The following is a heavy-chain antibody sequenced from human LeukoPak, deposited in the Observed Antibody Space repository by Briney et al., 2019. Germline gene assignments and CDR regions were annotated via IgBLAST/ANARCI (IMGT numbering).Heavy chain of an antibody. D-gene: IGHD3-3*02. V-gene: IGHV4-39*07. Sequence: SETLSLTCTVSGGSISSSSYYWGWIRQPPGKRLEWIGSIYYSGSTYYNPSLKSRVTISVDTSKNQFSLKLSSVTAADTAVYYCASGPIRDLDYWGQGTLVTVSS. J-gene: IGHJ4*02. CDR2: IYYSGST. CDR1: GGSISSSSYY. CDR3: ASGPIRDLDY.